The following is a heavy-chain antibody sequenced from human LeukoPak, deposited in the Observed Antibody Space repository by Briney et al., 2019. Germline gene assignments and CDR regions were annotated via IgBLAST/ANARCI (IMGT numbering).Heavy chain of an antibody. Sequence: PGGSLRLSCAASGFTVSSNYMSWVRQAPGKGLEWVSVIYGGGSTYYADSVKGRFTISRDNSKNTLYLQMNSLRAEDTAVYYCARDPYGDYGFDYWGQGTLATVSS. CDR1: GFTVSSNY. J-gene: IGHJ4*02. D-gene: IGHD4-17*01. CDR3: ARDPYGDYGFDY. CDR2: IYGGGST. V-gene: IGHV3-53*01.